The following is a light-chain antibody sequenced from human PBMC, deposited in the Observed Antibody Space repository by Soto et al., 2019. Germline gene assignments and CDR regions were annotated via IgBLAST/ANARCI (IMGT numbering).Light chain of an antibody. CDR1: SVDVGGFEY. Sequence: QSVLTQPASVSGSPGQSIAISCTGTSVDVGGFEYVSWYQQHPGKVPKLMIYDVNNRPSGVSNRFSGSKSGNTASLTISGLQAEDEADYYCCSYAGSYTEVFGGGTKVTVL. V-gene: IGLV2-14*03. J-gene: IGLJ2*01. CDR2: DVN. CDR3: CSYAGSYTEV.